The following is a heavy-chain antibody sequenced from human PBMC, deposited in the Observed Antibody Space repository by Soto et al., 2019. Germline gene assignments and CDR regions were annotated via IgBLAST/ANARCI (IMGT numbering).Heavy chain of an antibody. D-gene: IGHD3-10*01. CDR1: GYTFTGYY. Sequence: ASVKVSCKASGYTFTGYYMHWVRQAPGQGLEWMGWINPNSGGTSYAQKFQGRVTMTRDTSISTASMELSRLRSDDTAVYFCAGGGPANYYQAFDYWGQGSLVTVSS. V-gene: IGHV1-2*02. J-gene: IGHJ4*02. CDR3: AGGGPANYYQAFDY. CDR2: INPNSGGT.